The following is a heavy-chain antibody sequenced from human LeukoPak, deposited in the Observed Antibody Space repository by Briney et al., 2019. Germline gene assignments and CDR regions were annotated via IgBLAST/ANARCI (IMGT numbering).Heavy chain of an antibody. Sequence: GGSLRLSCAASGFTFSNYAMSWVRQAPGKGLEWVSSIRGSGDNTYYADSVKGRFIISRDNSKNKLYLQMNSLRAEDTAVYYCAKVRGYSYPSEYHFDNWGQGTLVSVSS. CDR1: GFTFSNYA. V-gene: IGHV3-23*01. CDR2: IRGSGDNT. J-gene: IGHJ4*02. D-gene: IGHD5-18*01. CDR3: AKVRGYSYPSEYHFDN.